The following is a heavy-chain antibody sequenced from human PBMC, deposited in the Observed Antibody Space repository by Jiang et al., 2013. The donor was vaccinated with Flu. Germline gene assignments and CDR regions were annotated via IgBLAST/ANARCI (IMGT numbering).Heavy chain of an antibody. D-gene: IGHD3-3*01. CDR1: GGSISSYY. V-gene: IGHV4-59*08. Sequence: PSETLSLTCTVSGGSISSYYWSWIRQPPGKGLEWIGYIYYSGSTNYNPSLKSRVTISVDTSKNQFSLKLSSVTAADTAVYYCARRSNFWSGLLMDWGQGTLVTVSS. CDR3: ARRSNFWSGLLMD. J-gene: IGHJ4*02. CDR2: IYYSGST.